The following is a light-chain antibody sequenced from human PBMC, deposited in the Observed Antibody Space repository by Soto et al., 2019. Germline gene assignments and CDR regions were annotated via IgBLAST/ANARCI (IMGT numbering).Light chain of an antibody. J-gene: IGLJ3*02. CDR3: AVWDDSLSGWV. CDR2: SNY. V-gene: IGLV1-44*01. CDR1: SSNIGSNT. Sequence: QSVQTQPPSASGTPGQRVTISCSGRSSNIGSNTVNWYQQLPGTAPKLLIYSNYQRPSGVPDRVSGSKSGTSASLAISGLQSEDEADYYCAVWDDSLSGWVFGGGTKLTVL.